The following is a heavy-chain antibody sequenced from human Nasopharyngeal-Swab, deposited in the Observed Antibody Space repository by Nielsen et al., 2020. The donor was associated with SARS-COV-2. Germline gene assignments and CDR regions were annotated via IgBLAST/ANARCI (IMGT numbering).Heavy chain of an antibody. D-gene: IGHD6-19*01. CDR1: GFTFSSYS. V-gene: IGHV3-23*01. Sequence: GESLKISCAASGFTFSSYSMSWLRQAPGKGLEWVSTITGNGDTTYYADSVKGRFTISRDNSKNTLYLQMNSLRAEDTAVYYCARGPWKQWLVLLVASPFDYWGQGTLVTVSS. J-gene: IGHJ4*02. CDR3: ARGPWKQWLVLLVASPFDY. CDR2: ITGNGDTT.